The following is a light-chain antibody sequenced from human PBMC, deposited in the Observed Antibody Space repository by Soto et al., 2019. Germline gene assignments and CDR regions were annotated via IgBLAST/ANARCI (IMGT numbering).Light chain of an antibody. J-gene: IGKJ5*01. V-gene: IGKV3D-20*02. CDR2: DAS. Sequence: EIVMTHSPATLSLSPRERATLPCRASQSVSSSYLAWYQQNPGQAPRLLIYDASNRATGIPARFSGSGSGTDFTLTISSLEPDDFAVYYCQQRSNWPPEITFGQGTRLEIK. CDR1: QSVSSSY. CDR3: QQRSNWPPEIT.